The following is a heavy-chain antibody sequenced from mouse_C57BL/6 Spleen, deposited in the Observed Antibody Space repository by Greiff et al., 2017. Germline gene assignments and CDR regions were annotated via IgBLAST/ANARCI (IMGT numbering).Heavy chain of an antibody. CDR3: AREDRFSYFDV. Sequence: EVHLVESGGGLVKPGGSLKLSCAASGFTFSSYAMSWVRQTPEKRLEWVATISDGGSYTYYPDNVKGRFTISRDNAKNNLYLQMSHLKSEDTAMYYCAREDRFSYFDVWGTGTTVTVSS. CDR1: GFTFSSYA. J-gene: IGHJ1*03. V-gene: IGHV5-4*01. CDR2: ISDGGSYT.